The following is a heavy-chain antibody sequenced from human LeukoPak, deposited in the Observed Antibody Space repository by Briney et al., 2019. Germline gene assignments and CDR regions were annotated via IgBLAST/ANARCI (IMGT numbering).Heavy chain of an antibody. CDR3: ARESPGEPTYYYYYMDV. CDR1: GFTFSSYA. D-gene: IGHD2-21*01. J-gene: IGHJ6*03. CDR2: IYYSGST. V-gene: IGHV4-59*12. Sequence: GSLRLSCAASGFTFSSYAMSWVRQPPGKGLEWIGYIYYSGSTNYNPSLKSRVTISVDTSKNQFSLKLSSVTAADTAVYYCARESPGEPTYYYYYMDVWGKGTTVTISS.